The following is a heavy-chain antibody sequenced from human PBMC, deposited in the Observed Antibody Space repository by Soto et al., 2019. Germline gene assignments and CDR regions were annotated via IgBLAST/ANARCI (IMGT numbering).Heavy chain of an antibody. CDR2: FDPEEGKT. J-gene: IGHJ6*02. D-gene: IGHD6-19*01. CDR1: GYTLTDFS. Sequence: QVQLVQSGAEVKKPGASVKVSCKVYGYTLTDFSIHWVREAPGKGLEWMGGFDPEEGKTIYAPKFQGRVTMTEDTSTDTVYMKRSSLRSEDTAVYYCATDLSGYNSGWYVHYGRDVWGQGTTVTVSS. CDR3: ATDLSGYNSGWYVHYGRDV. V-gene: IGHV1-24*01.